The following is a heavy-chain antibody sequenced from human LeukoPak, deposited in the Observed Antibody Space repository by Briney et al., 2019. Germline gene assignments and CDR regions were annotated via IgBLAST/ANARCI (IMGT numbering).Heavy chain of an antibody. CDR1: GGSISTSAFY. CDR3: ARQISDYYYYYMDV. J-gene: IGHJ6*03. CDR2: IYDNGNE. Sequence: SETLSLTCTVSGGSISTSAFYWGWLRQPPGKGLEWFGSIYDNGNEFYNPSMKSRVTISADTSKNKFSLKLNSVTAEDKAMYYCARQISDYYYYYMDVWGEGITVTVSS. D-gene: IGHD2/OR15-2a*01. V-gene: IGHV4-39*01.